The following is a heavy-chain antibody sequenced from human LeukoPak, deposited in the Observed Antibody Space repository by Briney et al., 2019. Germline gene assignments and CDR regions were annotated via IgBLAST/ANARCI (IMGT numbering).Heavy chain of an antibody. Sequence: GGSLRLSCAASGFTFSSYSMNWVRQAPGKGLEWVSSISSSSSYIYYADSVKGRFTISRDNTKNSLYLQMNSLRAEDTAVYYCATEYSSSGSFDYWGQGTLVTVSS. D-gene: IGHD6-6*01. CDR3: ATEYSSSGSFDY. CDR2: ISSSSSYI. CDR1: GFTFSSYS. V-gene: IGHV3-21*01. J-gene: IGHJ4*02.